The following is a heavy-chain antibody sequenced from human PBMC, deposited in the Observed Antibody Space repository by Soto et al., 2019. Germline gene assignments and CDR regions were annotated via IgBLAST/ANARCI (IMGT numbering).Heavy chain of an antibody. V-gene: IGHV4-61*08. J-gene: IGHJ4*02. Sequence: SETLSLTCSVSGESISSGGYYWSWIRHLPGKGLEWIGYIYHTGSADYNQSLKSRVSMSMDTSKNQVSMRLTSVTAADTAVYYCAAAPRYWGQGTLVTVSS. CDR1: GESISSGGYY. D-gene: IGHD6-13*01. CDR3: AAAPRY. CDR2: IYHTGSA.